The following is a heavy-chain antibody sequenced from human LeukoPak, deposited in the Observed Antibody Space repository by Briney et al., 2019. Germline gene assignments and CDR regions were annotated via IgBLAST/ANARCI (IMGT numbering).Heavy chain of an antibody. Sequence: GSLRLSCTASGFTFGDYAMSWFRQAPGKGLEWVGFIRSKAYGGTTEYAASVKGRFTISRDDSKSIAYLQMNSLKTEDTAVYYCTREPPIWIGEFSDAFDIWGQGTMVTVSS. CDR2: IRSKAYGGTT. V-gene: IGHV3-49*03. CDR3: TREPPIWIGEFSDAFDI. J-gene: IGHJ3*02. CDR1: GFTFGDYA. D-gene: IGHD3-10*01.